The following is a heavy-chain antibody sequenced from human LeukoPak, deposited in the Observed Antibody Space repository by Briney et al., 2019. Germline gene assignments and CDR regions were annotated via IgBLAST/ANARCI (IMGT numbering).Heavy chain of an antibody. J-gene: IGHJ5*02. V-gene: IGHV4-38-2*02. Sequence: PSETLSLTCTVSGYSISSGYYWGWIRQPPGKGLEWIGSIYHSGSTYYNPSLKSRVTISVDTSKNQFSLKLSSVTAADTAVYYCARRSTAAAYRNWFDPWGQGTLVTVSS. D-gene: IGHD6-13*01. CDR2: IYHSGST. CDR3: ARRSTAAAYRNWFDP. CDR1: GYSISSGYY.